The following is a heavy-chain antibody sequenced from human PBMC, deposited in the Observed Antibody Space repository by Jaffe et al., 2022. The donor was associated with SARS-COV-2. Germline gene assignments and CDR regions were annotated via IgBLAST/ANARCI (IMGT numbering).Heavy chain of an antibody. D-gene: IGHD2-2*01. CDR3: AKDGAGVPAANYYYYGMDV. CDR2: ISYDGSNK. CDR1: GFTFSSYG. V-gene: IGHV3-30*18. Sequence: QVQLVESGGGVVQPGRSLRLSCAASGFTFSSYGMHWVRQAPGKGLEWVAVISYDGSNKYYADSVKGRFTISRDNSKNTLYLQMNSLRAEDTAVYYCAKDGAGVPAANYYYYGMDVWGQGTTVTVSS. J-gene: IGHJ6*02.